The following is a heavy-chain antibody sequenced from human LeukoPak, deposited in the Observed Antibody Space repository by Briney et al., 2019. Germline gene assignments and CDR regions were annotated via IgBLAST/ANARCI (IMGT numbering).Heavy chain of an antibody. CDR2: INPNSGGT. J-gene: IGHJ6*03. CDR3: AKDGRYFDHGVYYYYMDV. V-gene: IGHV1-2*02. D-gene: IGHD3-9*01. CDR1: GYTFTGYY. Sequence: GASVKVSCKASGYTFTGYYMHWVRQAPGQGLEWMGWINPNSGGTNYAQKFQGRVTMTRDTSISTAYMELSRLRSDDTAVYYCAKDGRYFDHGVYYYYMDVWGKGTTVTISS.